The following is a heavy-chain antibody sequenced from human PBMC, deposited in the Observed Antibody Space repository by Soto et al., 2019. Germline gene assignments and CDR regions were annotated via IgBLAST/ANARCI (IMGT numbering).Heavy chain of an antibody. CDR2: ISSSSSYI. CDR3: ARDLTTMVPGDPFRNNGRYI. Sequence: GSLRLSCAASGFTFSSYSMNWVRQAPGKGLEWVSSISSSSSYIYYADSVKGRFTISRDNAKNSLYLQMNSLRAEGTAVYYCARDLTTMVPGDPFRNNGRYIRDQGTTCTVSS. V-gene: IGHV3-21*01. D-gene: IGHD3-10*01. J-gene: IGHJ6*02. CDR1: GFTFSSYS.